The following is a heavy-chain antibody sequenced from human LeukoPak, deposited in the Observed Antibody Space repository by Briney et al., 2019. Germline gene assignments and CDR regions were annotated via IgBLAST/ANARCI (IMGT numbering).Heavy chain of an antibody. CDR1: GFTFSSYA. D-gene: IGHD6-6*01. V-gene: IGHV3-23*01. J-gene: IGHJ5*02. CDR3: AKESEYYP. CDR2: ISDSGDRT. Sequence: GGSLRLSCAASGFTFSSYAITWVRQAPGKGLEWVSAISDSGDRTYYADSVKGRFTISRDNSKNALYLQMNSLRAEDTAVYYCAKESEYYPWGQGTLVTVSS.